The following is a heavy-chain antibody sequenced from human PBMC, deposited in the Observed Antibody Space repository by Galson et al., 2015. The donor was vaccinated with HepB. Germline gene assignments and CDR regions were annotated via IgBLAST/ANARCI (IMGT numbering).Heavy chain of an antibody. CDR1: GGTFSSYA. D-gene: IGHD1-26*01. V-gene: IGHV1-69*13. CDR2: IIPIFGTA. J-gene: IGHJ4*02. Sequence: SVKVSCKASGGTFSSYAISWVRQAPGQGLEWMGGIIPIFGTANYAQKFQGRVTITADESASTAYMELSSLRSEDTAVYYCARERELPAGAHAFDYWGQGTLVTVSS. CDR3: ARERELPAGAHAFDY.